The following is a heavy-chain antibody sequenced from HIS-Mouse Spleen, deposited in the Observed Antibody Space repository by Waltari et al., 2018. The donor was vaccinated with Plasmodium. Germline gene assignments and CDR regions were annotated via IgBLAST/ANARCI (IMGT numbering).Heavy chain of an antibody. CDR1: AGTLRSYA. D-gene: IGHD7-27*01. CDR2: IIPILGIA. Sequence: QVQLVQSGAEVKKPGSSVEVSCKASAGTLRSYAISWVGPAPGQGLEWMVRIIPILGIANYAQKFQGRVTITADKSTSTAYMELSSLRSEDTAVYYCARGGATGEAFTLDYWGQGTLVTVSS. J-gene: IGHJ4*02. V-gene: IGHV1-69*04. CDR3: ARGGATGEAFTLDY.